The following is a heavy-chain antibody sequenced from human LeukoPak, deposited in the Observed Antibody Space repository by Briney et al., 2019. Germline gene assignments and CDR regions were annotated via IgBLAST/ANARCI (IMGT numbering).Heavy chain of an antibody. J-gene: IGHJ3*02. CDR1: GFIFGDYT. Sequence: GGSLRLSCTVSGFIFGDYTMNWLRQAPGKGLEWVSFIRSQDLGATTAYAASVKGRFTILRDDSKSIAYLQMNSLKTDDTAVYYCTRTPRSAGNYYDTWGQGTMVTVSS. V-gene: IGHV3-49*03. CDR2: IRSQDLGATT. D-gene: IGHD3-10*01. CDR3: TRTPRSAGNYYDT.